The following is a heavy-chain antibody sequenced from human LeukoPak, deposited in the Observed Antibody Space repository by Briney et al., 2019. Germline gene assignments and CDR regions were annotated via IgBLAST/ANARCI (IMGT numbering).Heavy chain of an antibody. Sequence: GSSVKVSCKASGGTFSSYAISWVRQAPGLGLEWMGGIIPIFGTANYAQKFQGRVTITADESTSTAYMELSSLRSEDTAVYYCARGIVVVVAATQDYYYGMDVWGKGTTVTVSS. CDR3: ARGIVVVVAATQDYYYGMDV. D-gene: IGHD2-15*01. V-gene: IGHV1-69*01. CDR1: GGTFSSYA. J-gene: IGHJ6*04. CDR2: IIPIFGTA.